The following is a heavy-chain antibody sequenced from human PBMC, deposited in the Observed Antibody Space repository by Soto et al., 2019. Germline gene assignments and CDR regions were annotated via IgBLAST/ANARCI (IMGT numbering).Heavy chain of an antibody. CDR3: ARGLSDIVVVPAYYYYYMDV. CDR1: GGSFSGYY. J-gene: IGHJ6*03. Sequence: SETLSLTCAVYGGSFSGYYWSWIRQPPGKGLEWIGEINHSGSTNYNPSLKSRVTISVDTSKNQFSLKLSSVTAADTAVYYCARGLSDIVVVPAYYYYYMDVWGKGTTVTVS. V-gene: IGHV4-34*01. CDR2: INHSGST. D-gene: IGHD2-2*01.